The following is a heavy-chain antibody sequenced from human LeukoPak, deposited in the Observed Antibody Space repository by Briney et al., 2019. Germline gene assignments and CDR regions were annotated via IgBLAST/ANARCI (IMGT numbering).Heavy chain of an antibody. D-gene: IGHD6-13*01. J-gene: IGHJ4*02. CDR2: IKQDGSEK. Sequence: GGSLRLSCAASGFTFSSYWMNWVRQAPGKGLEWVANIKQDGSEKYYVDSVKGRFTISRDNAKNSLYLQMNSLRAEDTAVYYCAREGGIAAAYYWGQGTLVTVSS. CDR1: GFTFSSYW. CDR3: AREGGIAAAYY. V-gene: IGHV3-7*01.